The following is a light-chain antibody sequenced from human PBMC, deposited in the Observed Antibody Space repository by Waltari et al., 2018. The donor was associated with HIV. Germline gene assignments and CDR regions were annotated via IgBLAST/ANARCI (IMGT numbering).Light chain of an antibody. CDR1: RIVSTY. J-gene: IGKJ2*01. CDR3: QQTYITPHT. Sequence: DIQMTQSPSSLSAPVGDRVTITCRASRIVSTYLNWYQQKPGKAPKILIYDASRLQSGVPSRFSGSGSGTDFTLTISSLQPEDFATYYCQQTYITPHTFGQGTRLEIQ. V-gene: IGKV1-39*01. CDR2: DAS.